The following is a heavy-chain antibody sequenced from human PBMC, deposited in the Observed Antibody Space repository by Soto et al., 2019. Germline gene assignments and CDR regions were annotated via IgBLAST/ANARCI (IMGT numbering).Heavy chain of an antibody. J-gene: IGHJ6*02. Sequence: EVQLVESGGGLIQPGGSLRSSGEASGLTASTNYRSWVGKAPGRGLEWVSVIYSGGSTYYADSVKGRFTISRDNSKNTLYLQMNSLRAEDTAVYYCARHKGATYYGLDAWGLGTTVIVSS. CDR2: IYSGGST. CDR1: GLTASTNY. CDR3: ARHKGATYYGLDA. V-gene: IGHV3-53*01.